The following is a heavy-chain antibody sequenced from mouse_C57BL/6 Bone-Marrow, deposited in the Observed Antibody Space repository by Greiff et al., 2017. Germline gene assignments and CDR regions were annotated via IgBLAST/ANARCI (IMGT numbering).Heavy chain of an antibody. CDR3: ARGDYYGSSYRYFDV. CDR1: GYTFTSYW. J-gene: IGHJ1*03. Sequence: QVQLQQPGAELVRPGTSVKLSCKASGYTFTSYWMHWVKQRPGQGLEWIGVIDPSDSYTNYNQKFKGKATLTVATSSSTAYMQLSSLTSEDSAVYYCARGDYYGSSYRYFDVWGTGTTVTVSS. CDR2: IDPSDSYT. V-gene: IGHV1-59*01. D-gene: IGHD1-1*01.